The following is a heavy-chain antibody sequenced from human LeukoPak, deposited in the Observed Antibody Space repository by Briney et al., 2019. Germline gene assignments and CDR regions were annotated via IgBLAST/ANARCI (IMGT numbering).Heavy chain of an antibody. V-gene: IGHV3-23*01. J-gene: IGHJ5*02. CDR1: GFTFSSYA. Sequence: GGSPRLSCAASGFTFSSYAMSWVRQAPGKGLEWVSAISGSGGSTYYADSVKGRFTISRDNSKNTLYLQMNSLRAEDTAVYYCAKDGACSGGSCYSEQYNWFDPRGQGTLVTVSS. CDR3: AKDGACSGGSCYSEQYNWFDP. CDR2: ISGSGGST. D-gene: IGHD2-15*01.